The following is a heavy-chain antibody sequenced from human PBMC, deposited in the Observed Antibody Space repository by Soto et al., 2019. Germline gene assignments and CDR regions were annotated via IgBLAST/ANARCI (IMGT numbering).Heavy chain of an antibody. Sequence: GSGPTLVNPTQTLTLTCTFSGFSLSTTERCVSWIRQPPGKALEWLALIDWDDDEYYSTSLKTRLTISKDTSKNQVVLTMTNMDPVDTATYYCARRPGYNYGYDYWGHGTLVTVSS. D-gene: IGHD5-18*01. CDR1: GFSLSTTERC. V-gene: IGHV2-70*01. CDR2: IDWDDDE. CDR3: ARRPGYNYGYDY. J-gene: IGHJ4*01.